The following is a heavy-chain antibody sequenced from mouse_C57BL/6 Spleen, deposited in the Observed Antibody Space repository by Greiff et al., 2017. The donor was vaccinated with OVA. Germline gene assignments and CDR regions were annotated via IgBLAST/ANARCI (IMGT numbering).Heavy chain of an antibody. CDR1: GYSITSGYY. D-gene: IGHD4-1*01. Sequence: EVKLLESGPGLVKPSQSLSLTCSVTGYSITSGYYWNWIRQFPGNKLEWMGYISYDGSNNYNPSLKNRISITRDTSKNQFFLKLNSVTTEDTATYYCAREEWENFDYWGQGTTLTVSS. CDR2: ISYDGSN. V-gene: IGHV3-6*01. J-gene: IGHJ2*01. CDR3: AREEWENFDY.